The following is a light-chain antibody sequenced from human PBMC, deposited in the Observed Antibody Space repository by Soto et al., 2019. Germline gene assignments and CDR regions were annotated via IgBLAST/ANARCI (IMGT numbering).Light chain of an antibody. CDR2: GAS. J-gene: IGKJ3*01. Sequence: EIVMTQSPATLSVSPGERATLSCRASQSVSSNLAWYQQRPGQAPRLLIYGASTRATGIPARFSGSGSETEFTLTISSLQPEDVAVYYCQQYKNWPPFPVGPGTKVAIK. V-gene: IGKV3-15*01. CDR1: QSVSSN. CDR3: QQYKNWPPFP.